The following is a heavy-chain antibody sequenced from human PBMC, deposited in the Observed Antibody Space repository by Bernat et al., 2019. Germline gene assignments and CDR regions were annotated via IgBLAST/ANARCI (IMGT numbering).Heavy chain of an antibody. CDR2: ISSSSSYI. V-gene: IGHV3-21*01. Sequence: EVQLVESGGGLVKPGGSLRLSCAASGFTFSSYSMNWVRQAPGKGLGWVSSISSSSSYIYYADSVKGRFTISRDNAKNSLYLQMNSLRAEDTAVYYCARDFSGADYYSYGMDVWGQGTTVTVSS. CDR1: GFTFSSYS. D-gene: IGHD6-19*01. J-gene: IGHJ6*02. CDR3: ARDFSGADYYSYGMDV.